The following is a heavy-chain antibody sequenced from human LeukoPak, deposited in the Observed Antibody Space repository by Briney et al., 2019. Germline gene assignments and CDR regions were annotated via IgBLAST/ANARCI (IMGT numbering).Heavy chain of an antibody. CDR3: ARDGRWGLTPDFDY. J-gene: IGHJ4*02. CDR1: GGSIRSISYY. D-gene: IGHD1-26*01. CDR2: IYYSGST. V-gene: IGHV4-39*07. Sequence: SETLSLTCTVSGGSIRSISYYWGWIRQPPGKGLEWIGSIYYSGSTYYNPSLKSRVTISVDTSKNQFSLKLNSVTAADTAVYYCARDGRWGLTPDFDYWGQGTLVTVSS.